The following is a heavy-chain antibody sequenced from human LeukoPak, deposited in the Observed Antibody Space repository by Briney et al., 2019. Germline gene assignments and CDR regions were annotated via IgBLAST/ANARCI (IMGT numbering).Heavy chain of an antibody. CDR3: ARAGSVWGSYRHDAFDI. CDR2: INPNTGDT. Sequence: ASVKVSCKASGYXFSGYYIHWVRQAPGQGLEWMAWINPNTGDTNYPQKFQGRVTMTRDTSIRTVYMELTRLTSDDTAVYYCARAGSVWGSYRHDAFDIWGQGTMVTVSS. CDR1: GYXFSGYY. V-gene: IGHV1-2*02. D-gene: IGHD3-16*02. J-gene: IGHJ3*02.